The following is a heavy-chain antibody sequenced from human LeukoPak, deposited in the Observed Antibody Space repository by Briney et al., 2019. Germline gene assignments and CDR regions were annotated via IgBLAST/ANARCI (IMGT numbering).Heavy chain of an antibody. J-gene: IGHJ4*02. D-gene: IGHD3-22*01. Sequence: SGGSLRLSCAASGFTFSDYYMSWIRQAPEKGLEWVSYISSSGSTIYYADSVKGRFTISRDNAKNSLYLQMNSLRAEDTAVYYCARGSAPAYYYDSSGYFFDYWGQGTPVTVSS. CDR3: ARGSAPAYYYDSSGYFFDY. V-gene: IGHV3-11*04. CDR1: GFTFSDYY. CDR2: ISSSGSTI.